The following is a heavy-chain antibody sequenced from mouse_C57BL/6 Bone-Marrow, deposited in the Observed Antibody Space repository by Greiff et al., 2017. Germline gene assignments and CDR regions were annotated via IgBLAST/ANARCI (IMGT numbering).Heavy chain of an antibody. CDR3: ACILWLRRSWFAY. V-gene: IGHV1-82*01. CDR1: GYAFSSSW. D-gene: IGHD2-2*01. J-gene: IGHJ3*01. Sequence: QVQLQQSGPELVKPGASVKISCKASGYAFSSSWMNWVKQRPGKGLVWIGGIYPGDGDTNYNGKFKGKATLTADKSSSTAYMQLSSLASEDSAVYFCACILWLRRSWFAYWGEGSLVTVAA. CDR2: IYPGDGDT.